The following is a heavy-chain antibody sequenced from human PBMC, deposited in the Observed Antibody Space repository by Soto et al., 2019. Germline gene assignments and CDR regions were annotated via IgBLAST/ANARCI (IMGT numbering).Heavy chain of an antibody. J-gene: IGHJ6*01. CDR3: ARAGYCISTSCPLDYYGMDV. D-gene: IGHD2-2*01. CDR2: ISGSGGRT. Sequence: GGSLGLSCAASGFTFSSYAMSWVRQAPGKGLEWVSAISGSGGRTYYAGSVKGRFTISRDNSKNTLYLQMNSLRAEDTAVYYFARAGYCISTSCPLDYYGMDVWGQGTTVTVSS. CDR1: GFTFSSYA. V-gene: IGHV3-23*01.